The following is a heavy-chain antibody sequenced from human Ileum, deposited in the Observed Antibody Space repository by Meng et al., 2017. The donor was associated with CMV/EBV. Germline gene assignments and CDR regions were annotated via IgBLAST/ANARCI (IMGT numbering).Heavy chain of an antibody. CDR1: GSGFSFSSYT. CDR3: ARRQEQTGTFGMDV. D-gene: IGHD3-10*01. V-gene: IGHV3-23*03. J-gene: IGHJ6*02. Sequence: GGSLRLSCAASGSGFSFSSYTRIWVRQAPGKGLEWVLVFYSSNGTAYYADSVKGRFTISRDNSKNTLYLQMNSLRAEDTAVYYYARRQEQTGTFGMDVWGQGTTVTVSS. CDR2: FYSSNGTA.